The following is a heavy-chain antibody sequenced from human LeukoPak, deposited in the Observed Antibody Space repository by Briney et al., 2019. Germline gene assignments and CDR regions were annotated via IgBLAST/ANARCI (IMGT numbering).Heavy chain of an antibody. J-gene: IGHJ5*02. V-gene: IGHV1-46*03. CDR3: ARTIIAVGWFDP. D-gene: IGHD6-19*01. Sequence: ASVKVSCKASGYTFTSYYMHWVRLAPGQGLEWMGIINPSGGSTSYAQKFQGRVTMTRDTSTSTVYMELSSLRSEDTAVYYCARTIIAVGWFDPWGQGTLVTVSS. CDR1: GYTFTSYY. CDR2: INPSGGST.